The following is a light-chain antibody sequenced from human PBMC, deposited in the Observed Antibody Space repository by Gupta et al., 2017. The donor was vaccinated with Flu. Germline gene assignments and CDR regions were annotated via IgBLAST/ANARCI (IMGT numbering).Light chain of an antibody. V-gene: IGKV3-15*01. Sequence: EIVMTQSPATLSVSPGERATLSCRASQSVSSNLAWYQQKPGQAPRLLIYGASTRATGIPARFSGSGYGKEFTLTISSLQSEDFAVYYFQQNKNWPLGTFGQGTKVEIK. CDR3: QQNKNWPLGT. CDR1: QSVSSN. J-gene: IGKJ1*01. CDR2: GAS.